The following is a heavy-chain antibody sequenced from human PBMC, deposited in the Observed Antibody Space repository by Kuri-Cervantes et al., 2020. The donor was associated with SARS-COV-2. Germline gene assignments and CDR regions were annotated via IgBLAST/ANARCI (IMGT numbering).Heavy chain of an antibody. J-gene: IGHJ4*02. CDR1: GYTFTSYY. CDR3: ARVCREPGSYFRRLRTEHYFDY. V-gene: IGHV1-46*01. Sequence: GESLKISCAASGYTFTSYYMHWVRQAPGQGLEWMGIINPSGGSTSYAQKFQGRVTMTRDTSTGTVYMELSSLRSEDTAVYYCARVCREPGSYFRRLRTEHYFDYWGQGTLVTVSS. D-gene: IGHD1-26*01. CDR2: INPSGGST.